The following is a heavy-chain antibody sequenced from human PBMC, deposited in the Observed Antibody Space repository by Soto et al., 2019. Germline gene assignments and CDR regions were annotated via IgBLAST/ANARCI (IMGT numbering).Heavy chain of an antibody. CDR2: IKTKADGETT. J-gene: IGHJ4*02. Sequence: GGSLRLSCAASGFNFHDAWVSWVRQAPGKGLEWVGRIKTKADGETTNYGAPVKGRFIISRDDSRNTLFLQMNNLRAEDTAVYFCTTGLWTGGPCFPLGYWGQG. CDR1: GFNFHDAW. D-gene: IGHD2-8*02. V-gene: IGHV3-15*01. CDR3: TTGLWTGGPCFPLGY.